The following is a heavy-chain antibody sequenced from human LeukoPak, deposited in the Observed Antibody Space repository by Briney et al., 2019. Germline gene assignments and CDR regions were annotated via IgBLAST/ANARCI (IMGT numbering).Heavy chain of an antibody. J-gene: IGHJ3*02. Sequence: PGRSLRLSCAASGFTFSSYAMSWVRQAPGKGLEWVSAISGSGGSTYYADSVKGRFTISRDNSKNTLYLQMNSLRAEDTAVYYCAKARAPVLHITMISSGAFDIWGQGTMVTVSS. CDR2: ISGSGGST. CDR3: AKARAPVLHITMISSGAFDI. D-gene: IGHD3-22*01. V-gene: IGHV3-23*01. CDR1: GFTFSSYA.